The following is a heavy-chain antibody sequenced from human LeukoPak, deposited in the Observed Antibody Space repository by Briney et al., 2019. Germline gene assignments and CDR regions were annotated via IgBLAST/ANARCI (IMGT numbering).Heavy chain of an antibody. V-gene: IGHV3-48*01. D-gene: IGHD6-19*01. J-gene: IGHJ6*02. CDR3: ARENVAGTDYYYGMDV. Sequence: GGSLRLXXAXSGXXFSSYSMNWVRQAPGKGLEWVSYISSSSSTIYYADSVKGRFTISRDNAKNSLYLQMNSLRAEDTAVYYCARENVAGTDYYYGMDVWGQGTTVTVSS. CDR2: ISSSSSTI. CDR1: GXXFSSYS.